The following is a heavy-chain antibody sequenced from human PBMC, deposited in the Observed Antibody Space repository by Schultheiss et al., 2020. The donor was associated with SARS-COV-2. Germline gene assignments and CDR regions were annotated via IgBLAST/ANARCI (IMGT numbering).Heavy chain of an antibody. D-gene: IGHD5-18*01. CDR1: GFSLSASGMC. CDR2: IDWDDDK. V-gene: IGHV2-70*12. J-gene: IGHJ4*02. Sequence: SGPTLLKPTQTLTLTCTVSGFSLSASGMCVSWIRQPPGKALEWLALIDWDDDKYYSTSLKTRLTISKDTSKNQVVLTMTNMDPVDTATYYCARSGYSYGPFDYWGQGTLVTVSS. CDR3: ARSGYSYGPFDY.